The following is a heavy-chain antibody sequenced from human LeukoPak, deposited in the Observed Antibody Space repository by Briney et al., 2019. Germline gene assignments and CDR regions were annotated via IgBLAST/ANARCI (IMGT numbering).Heavy chain of an antibody. J-gene: IGHJ4*02. V-gene: IGHV3-43*01. CDR3: AKDIVRRGLEPHLVDY. D-gene: IGHD1-1*01. CDR2: ISWDGGST. Sequence: GGSLRLSCAASGFTFDDYTMHWVRQAPGKGLEWVSLISWDGGSTYYADSVKGRFTISRDNSKNSLYLQMNSLRTEDTALYYCAKDIVRRGLEPHLVDYWGQGTLVTVSS. CDR1: GFTFDDYT.